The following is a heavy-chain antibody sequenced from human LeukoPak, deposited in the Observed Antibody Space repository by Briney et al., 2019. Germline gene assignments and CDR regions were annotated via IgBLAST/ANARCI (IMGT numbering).Heavy chain of an antibody. Sequence: ETLSLTCTVSGGSITRSSYYWAWVRQAPGKGLEWVSAISGSGVSTYYADSVKGRFTVSRDNSKNTLYLQMSSLRAEDTAVYYCAKDERNWNYNLASQTYDWGQGTLVTVSS. V-gene: IGHV3-23*01. CDR2: ISGSGVST. CDR3: AKDERNWNYNLASQTYD. CDR1: GGSITRSSYY. J-gene: IGHJ4*02. D-gene: IGHD1-7*01.